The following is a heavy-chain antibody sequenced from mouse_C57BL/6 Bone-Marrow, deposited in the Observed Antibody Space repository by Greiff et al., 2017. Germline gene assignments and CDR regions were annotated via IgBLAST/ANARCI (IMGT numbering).Heavy chain of an antibody. Sequence: QVQLQQSGAELMKPGASVKLSCKATGYTFTGYWIEWVKQRPGNSLEWIGEILPGSGSTNYNEKFKGKATFTVDKSSNTAYMQLSSLTTEDSAIYCGARWRLRTWFAYWGQGTLVTVSA. V-gene: IGHV1-9*01. CDR3: ARWRLRTWFAY. CDR1: GYTFTGYW. D-gene: IGHD2-13*01. CDR2: ILPGSGST. J-gene: IGHJ3*01.